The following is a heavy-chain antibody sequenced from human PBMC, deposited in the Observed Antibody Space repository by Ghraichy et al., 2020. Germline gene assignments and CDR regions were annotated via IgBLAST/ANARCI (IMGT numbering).Heavy chain of an antibody. V-gene: IGHV3-21*01. D-gene: IGHD3-16*01. CDR2: ISSSSYI. CDR3: ARGLRAGVDI. J-gene: IGHJ3*02. CDR1: GFTFSSYS. Sequence: LSLTCAASGFTFSSYSMNWVRQAPGKGLEWVSSISSSSYIYYADSVKGRFTISRDNAKNSLYLQMNSLRAEDTAVYYCARGLRAGVDIWGQGTMVTVSS.